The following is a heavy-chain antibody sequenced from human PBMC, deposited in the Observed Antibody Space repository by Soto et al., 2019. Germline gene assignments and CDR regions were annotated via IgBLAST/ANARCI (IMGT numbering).Heavy chain of an antibody. Sequence: SQTLSLTCAISGDSVSSNSSAWNWIRQSPSRGLEWLGRTYYRSKWYNDYAVSVKSRITINPDTSKNQFSLQLNSVTPEDTAVYFCARGYEQLGGRWMDDWAQGTLVTVSS. V-gene: IGHV6-1*01. D-gene: IGHD1-1*01. CDR1: GDSVSSNSSA. CDR2: TYYRSKWYN. CDR3: ARGYEQLGGRWMDD. J-gene: IGHJ4*02.